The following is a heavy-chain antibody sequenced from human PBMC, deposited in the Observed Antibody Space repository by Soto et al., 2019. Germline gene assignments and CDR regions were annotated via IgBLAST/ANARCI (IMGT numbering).Heavy chain of an antibody. J-gene: IGHJ6*03. D-gene: IGHD5-12*01. Sequence: EVQLLESGGGLVQPGGSLRLSCAASGFTFSSYAMSWVRQAPGKGLEWVSAISGSGGSTYYADSVKGRFTISRDHSKNTLYLQMNSLRAEDTAVYYCAKRNIGYDYYYYDYMDVWGTGTPVTLSS. CDR1: GFTFSSYA. CDR3: AKRNIGYDYYYYDYMDV. CDR2: ISGSGGST. V-gene: IGHV3-23*01.